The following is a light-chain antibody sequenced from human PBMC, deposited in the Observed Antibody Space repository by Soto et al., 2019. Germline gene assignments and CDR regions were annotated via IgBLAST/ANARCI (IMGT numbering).Light chain of an antibody. CDR1: QDISNY. J-gene: IGKJ5*01. Sequence: DLQMTQSPSSLSASVGDRVTITCQASQDISNYLNWYQQKPGKAPSLLIYDAFTLQTGVPSRFSGRGSGTDFTFTISSLQPEDIATYYCQQYDNLPITFGQGTRLEIK. CDR2: DAF. V-gene: IGKV1-33*01. CDR3: QQYDNLPIT.